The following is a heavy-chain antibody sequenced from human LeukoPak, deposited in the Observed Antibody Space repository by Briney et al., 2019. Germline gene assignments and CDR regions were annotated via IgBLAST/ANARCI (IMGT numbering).Heavy chain of an antibody. Sequence: ASVKVSCKASGYTFSDFFMHWVRQAPGQGLECMGWINLNNGDTKYAQKFQGRATMTRDASINTAYMELSGLRSDDTAVYYCARDPPSSHIGIDYWGQGTLVTVSS. J-gene: IGHJ4*02. V-gene: IGHV1-2*02. D-gene: IGHD2-2*01. CDR2: INLNNGDT. CDR1: GYTFSDFF. CDR3: ARDPPSSHIGIDY.